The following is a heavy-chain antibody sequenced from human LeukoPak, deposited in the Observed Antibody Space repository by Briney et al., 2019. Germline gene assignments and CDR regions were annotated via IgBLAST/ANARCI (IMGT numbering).Heavy chain of an antibody. J-gene: IGHJ4*02. Sequence: GRSLRLSCAASGFTFRSYTMTWVRQAPGKGLEWVSSISSTNNYIYYADSVKGRFTISRDNAKNSLYLQMHGLGAEDTAVYYCARDYDSSGSFDYWGRGTLVAVSS. V-gene: IGHV3-21*01. CDR1: GFTFRSYT. CDR3: ARDYDSSGSFDY. D-gene: IGHD3-22*01. CDR2: ISSTNNYI.